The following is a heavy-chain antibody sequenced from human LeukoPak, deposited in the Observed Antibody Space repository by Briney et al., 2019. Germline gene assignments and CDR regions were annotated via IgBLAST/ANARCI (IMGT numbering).Heavy chain of an antibody. CDR3: ARAVGYNLGYFDY. V-gene: IGHV4-61*05. CDR2: IYYSGST. D-gene: IGHD5-24*01. CDR1: GGSISSSSYY. Sequence: SETLSLTCTVSGGSISSSSYYWSWIRQPPGKGLEWIGYIYYSGSTNYNPSLKSRVTISVDTSKNQFSLKLSSVTAADTAVYYCARAVGYNLGYFDYWGQGTLVTVSS. J-gene: IGHJ4*02.